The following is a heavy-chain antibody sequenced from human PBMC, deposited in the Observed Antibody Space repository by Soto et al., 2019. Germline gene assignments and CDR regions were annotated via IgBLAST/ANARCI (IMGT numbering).Heavy chain of an antibody. V-gene: IGHV3-23*01. D-gene: IGHD3-22*01. Sequence: GGSLRLSCEASGFTFRSYAMIWVRQAPGKGLDWVSTISGSGHSSYDADSVKGRFTTSRDNSKNTLYLRLDSLRAGDTAVYYCAKLYHYYDSSGYYSDALDIWGQGTLVTVSS. CDR2: ISGSGHSS. CDR3: AKLYHYYDSSGYYSDALDI. CDR1: GFTFRSYA. J-gene: IGHJ3*02.